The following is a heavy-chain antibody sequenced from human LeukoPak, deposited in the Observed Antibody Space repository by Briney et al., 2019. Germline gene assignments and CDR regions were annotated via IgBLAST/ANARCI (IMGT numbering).Heavy chain of an antibody. D-gene: IGHD6-13*01. V-gene: IGHV4-30-2*01. CDR2: IYHSGST. Sequence: SETLSLTCAVSGGSISSGGYSWSWIRQPPGKGLEWIGYIYHSGSTYYNPSLKSRVTISVDRSKNQFSLKLSSVTAADTAVYYCARGGYSSSWYYFGYWGQGTLVTVSS. CDR1: GGSISSGGYS. CDR3: ARGGYSSSWYYFGY. J-gene: IGHJ4*02.